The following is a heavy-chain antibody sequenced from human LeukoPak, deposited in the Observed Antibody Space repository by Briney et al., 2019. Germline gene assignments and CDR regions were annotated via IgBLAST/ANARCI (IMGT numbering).Heavy chain of an antibody. Sequence: SGGSLRLSCAASGFTFSSYSMNWVRQAPGKGLEWVSSISSSSSYIYYADSVKGRFTISRDNAKNSLYLQMNSLRAEDTAVYYCARDNGRSGWSGIYYYYMDVWGKGTTVTISS. D-gene: IGHD6-19*01. CDR3: ARDNGRSGWSGIYYYYMDV. CDR2: ISSSSSYI. V-gene: IGHV3-21*01. CDR1: GFTFSSYS. J-gene: IGHJ6*03.